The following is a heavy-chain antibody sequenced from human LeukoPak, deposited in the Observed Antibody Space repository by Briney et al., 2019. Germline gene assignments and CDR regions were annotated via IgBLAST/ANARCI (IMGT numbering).Heavy chain of an antibody. CDR1: GFTFSDYY. V-gene: IGHV3-11*04. D-gene: IGHD6-13*01. CDR3: ARGRIAAAGPVAAVY. J-gene: IGHJ4*02. CDR2: ISSSGSTM. Sequence: PGGSLRLSCAASGFTFSDYYMSWIRQAPGKGLEWVSYISSSGSTMYYADSVKGRFTISRDNSKNTLYLQMNSLRAEDTAVYYCARGRIAAAGPVAAVYWGQGTLVTVSS.